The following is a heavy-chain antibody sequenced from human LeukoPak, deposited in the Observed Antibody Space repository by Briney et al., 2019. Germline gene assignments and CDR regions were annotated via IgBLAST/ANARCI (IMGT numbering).Heavy chain of an antibody. CDR1: GFTFSSYG. D-gene: IGHD2-2*01. CDR2: IWYDGSNK. J-gene: IGHJ4*02. Sequence: GGSLRLSCAASGFTFSSYGMHWVRQAPGKGLEWVAVIWYDGSNKYYADSVKGRFTISRDSSKNTLSLQMNSLRAEDTAVYYCAKIPKGGYFDSWGQGTLVTVSS. CDR3: AKIPKGGYFDS. V-gene: IGHV3-33*06.